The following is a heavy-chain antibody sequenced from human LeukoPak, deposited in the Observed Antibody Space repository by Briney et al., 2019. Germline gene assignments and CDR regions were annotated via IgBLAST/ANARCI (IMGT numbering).Heavy chain of an antibody. D-gene: IGHD3-3*01. CDR3: ARDEYDFWSGYPTYLDYYFDY. Sequence: ASVKVSCKASGYTFTGYYMHWVRQAPGRGLEWMGWINPNSGGTNYAQKFQGRVTMTRDTSISTAYMELSRLRSDDTAVYYCARDEYDFWSGYPTYLDYYFDYWGQGTLVTVSS. V-gene: IGHV1-2*02. CDR2: INPNSGGT. J-gene: IGHJ4*02. CDR1: GYTFTGYY.